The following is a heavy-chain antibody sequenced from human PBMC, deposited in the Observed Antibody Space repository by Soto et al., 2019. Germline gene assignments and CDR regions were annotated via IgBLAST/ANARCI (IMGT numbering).Heavy chain of an antibody. Sequence: GGSLRLSCAASGFTFSNAWMSWVRQAPGKGLEWVGRIKSKTDGGTTDYAAPVKGRFTISRDDSKNTLYLQMNSLKTEDTAVYYCTTERGYDFWSGSNYYYYYMDVWGKGTTVTVSS. CDR1: GFTFSNAW. CDR3: TTERGYDFWSGSNYYYYYMDV. CDR2: IKSKTDGGTT. J-gene: IGHJ6*03. D-gene: IGHD3-3*01. V-gene: IGHV3-15*01.